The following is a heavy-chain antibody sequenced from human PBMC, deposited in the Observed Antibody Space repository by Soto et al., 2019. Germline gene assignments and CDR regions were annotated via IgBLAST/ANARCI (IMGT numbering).Heavy chain of an antibody. CDR3: ARVFGSRSYIAFDT. CDR2: ISPYNGNT. Sequence: QVQLVQSGAEVKNPGASVKVSCKASGYTFSNYGISWVRQAPGQGLEWMGWISPYNGNTKYTQKFQGRVTMTTDTSTSTAYTELRSLRYDDTAVFYCARVFGSRSYIAFDTWGQGTMVTVSS. D-gene: IGHD3-10*01. CDR1: GYTFSNYG. J-gene: IGHJ3*02. V-gene: IGHV1-18*01.